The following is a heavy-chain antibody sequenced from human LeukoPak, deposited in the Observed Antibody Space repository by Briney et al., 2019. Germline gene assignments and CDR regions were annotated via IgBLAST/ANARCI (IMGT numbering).Heavy chain of an antibody. Sequence: GSLRLSCAASGFTFSSYHMDWVRQAPGKGLEWVSAISSSSYIYYADSVKGRFTISRDNAKNSLYLQMNSLRAEDTAVYYCARVGFSYGSGSYYPFDYWGQGTLVTVSS. J-gene: IGHJ4*02. D-gene: IGHD3-10*01. CDR3: ARVGFSYGSGSYYPFDY. V-gene: IGHV3-21*01. CDR1: GFTFSSYH. CDR2: ISSSSYI.